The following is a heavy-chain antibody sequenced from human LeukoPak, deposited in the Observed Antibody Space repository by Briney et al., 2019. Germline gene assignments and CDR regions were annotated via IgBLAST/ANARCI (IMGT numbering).Heavy chain of an antibody. J-gene: IGHJ1*01. CDR1: GYTFTSYA. D-gene: IGHD6-13*01. Sequence: GASVKVSCKASGYTFTSYAITWVRQAPGQGLEWMGWVNSNSADTNYAQNFQGGVTMTRDTSISTAYMELSRLRSDDTALYYCARIGISARGTNFHHWGQGTLVTVSS. CDR3: ARIGISARGTNFHH. V-gene: IGHV1-2*02. CDR2: VNSNSADT.